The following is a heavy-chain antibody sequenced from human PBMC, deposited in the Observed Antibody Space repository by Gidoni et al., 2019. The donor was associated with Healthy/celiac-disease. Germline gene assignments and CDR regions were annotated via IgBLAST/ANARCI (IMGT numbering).Heavy chain of an antibody. V-gene: IGHV3-23*01. CDR3: AKDRVGYYYDSSGYYPLDY. CDR2: ISGSGGST. J-gene: IGHJ4*02. D-gene: IGHD3-22*01. CDR1: GFTFSSYA. Sequence: EVQLLESGGGLVQPGGSLRLSCAASGFTFSSYAMSWVRQAPGKGLEWVSAISGSGGSTYYADSVKGRFTISRDNSKNTLYLQMNSLRAEDTAVYYCAKDRVGYYYDSSGYYPLDYWGQGTLVTVSS.